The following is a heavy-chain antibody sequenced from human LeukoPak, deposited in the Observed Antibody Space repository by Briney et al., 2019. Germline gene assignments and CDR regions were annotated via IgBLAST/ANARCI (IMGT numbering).Heavy chain of an antibody. CDR2: ISAYNGNT. CDR3: PRANIVVVPAADYWYFDL. Sequence: ASVKVSCKASGYTFTSYGISWVRQAPGQGLELMGWISAYNGNTNYAQKLQGRVTMTTDTSTSTAYMELRSLRSDDTAVYYCPRANIVVVPAADYWYFDLWGRGTLVTVSS. D-gene: IGHD2-2*01. J-gene: IGHJ2*01. CDR1: GYTFTSYG. V-gene: IGHV1-18*01.